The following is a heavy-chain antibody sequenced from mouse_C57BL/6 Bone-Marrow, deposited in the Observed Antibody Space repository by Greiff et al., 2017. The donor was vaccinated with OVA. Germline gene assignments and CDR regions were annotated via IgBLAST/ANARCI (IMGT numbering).Heavy chain of an antibody. CDR3: AREGYYVDY. CDR1: GYTFTSSV. J-gene: IGHJ2*01. CDR2: IYPYNDGT. V-gene: IGHV1-14*01. Sequence: QLQQSGPALVQPGASVKMSCKASGYTFTSSVMPWVKQKPGQGLAWFGYIYPYNDGTKYNEKFKGKATLTSDKSSSPAYMGLSRLTSEDSAVYGGAREGYYVDYWGQGATLTVSS.